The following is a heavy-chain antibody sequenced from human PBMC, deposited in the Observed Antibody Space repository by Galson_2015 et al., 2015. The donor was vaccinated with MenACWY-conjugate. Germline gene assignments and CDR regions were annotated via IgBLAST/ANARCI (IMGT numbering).Heavy chain of an antibody. V-gene: IGHV1-2*04. Sequence: SVKVSCKASGYTFNDYYIHWVRQAPGQGLEWMGWIDPSSGGATSAPKFQGWVTMTRDTSTTTAYMEVSRLKSDDTAIYYCARGGKRTPAAHYYYGLNVWGQGTSVAVSS. CDR2: IDPSSGGA. D-gene: IGHD4-23*01. J-gene: IGHJ6*02. CDR1: GYTFNDYY. CDR3: ARGGKRTPAAHYYYGLNV.